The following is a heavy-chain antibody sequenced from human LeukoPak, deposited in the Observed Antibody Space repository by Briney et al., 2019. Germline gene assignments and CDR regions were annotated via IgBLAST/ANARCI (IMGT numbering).Heavy chain of an antibody. V-gene: IGHV3-23*01. D-gene: IGHD2-15*01. CDR1: GLTFSNYA. Sequence: GGSLRLSCAVSGLTFSNYAMTWVRQAPGKGLEWVSSISGGGGNTYYADSVKGRFAISRDNSKNTVYLQMNSLRVEDTAVYYCAREGWDLQYNWFDPWGQGTLVTVSS. CDR3: AREGWDLQYNWFDP. J-gene: IGHJ5*02. CDR2: ISGGGGNT.